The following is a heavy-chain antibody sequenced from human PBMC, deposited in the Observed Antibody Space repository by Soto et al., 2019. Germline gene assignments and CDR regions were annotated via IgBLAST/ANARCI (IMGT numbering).Heavy chain of an antibody. Sequence: PSETLSLTCAVYRGSFSDYRHFWGWIRQPPGKGLEWMGEIDHSGSTDYNPSLKSRVTISIDRSKNQFSLKVNSVTAADTAVYYCARDKITGLFDYWGQGTLVTVSS. CDR1: RGSFSDYRHF. V-gene: IGHV4-34*01. D-gene: IGHD2-8*02. J-gene: IGHJ4*02. CDR3: ARDKITGLFDY. CDR2: IDHSGST.